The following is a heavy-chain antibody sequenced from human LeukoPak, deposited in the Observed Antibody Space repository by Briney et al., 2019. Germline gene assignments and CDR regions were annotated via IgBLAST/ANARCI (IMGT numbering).Heavy chain of an antibody. CDR1: GYTFTGYY. CDR3: ARVWWNAFDI. V-gene: IGHV1-2*02. J-gene: IGHJ3*02. D-gene: IGHD2-21*01. Sequence: ASVKVSCEASGYTFTGYYMHWVRQAPGQGLEWMGWINFNNAGTNNAQKFQGRITMTRDTSLSTVYMELTSLRYDDTAVYFCARVWWNAFDIWGQGTMVTVSS. CDR2: INFNNAGT.